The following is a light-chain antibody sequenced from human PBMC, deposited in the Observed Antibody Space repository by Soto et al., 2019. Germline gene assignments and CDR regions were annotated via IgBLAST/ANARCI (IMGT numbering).Light chain of an antibody. CDR2: EAS. CDR3: QQVNNLSPLT. J-gene: IGKJ3*01. CDR1: QGISNY. Sequence: DIQLPQSPSFLSASVGARVTITCRDSQGISNYLAWYQQQPGKAPKLLIFEASTLQSEVPSRFSGSGSVTEFTLTISSLQPEDFATYYCQQVNNLSPLTFGPRTKVDLK. V-gene: IGKV1-9*01.